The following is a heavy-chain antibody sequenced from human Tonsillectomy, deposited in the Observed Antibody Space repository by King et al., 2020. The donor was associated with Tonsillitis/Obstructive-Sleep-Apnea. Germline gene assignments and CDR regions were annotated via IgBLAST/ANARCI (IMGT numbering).Heavy chain of an antibody. CDR1: GFTVSNDY. D-gene: IGHD2-15*01. CDR3: ATGYCSGGSCPHYYYMDV. CDR2: IYGGGST. Sequence: VQLVESGGGLIQPGGSLRLSCAASGFTVSNDYMSWVRQAPGKGLEWVSVIYGGGSTYYADSVKGRLTISRDNSKNTVYLQMNSLRAEDTAVYYCATGYCSGGSCPHYYYMDVWGKGTTVTVS. J-gene: IGHJ6*03. V-gene: IGHV3-53*01.